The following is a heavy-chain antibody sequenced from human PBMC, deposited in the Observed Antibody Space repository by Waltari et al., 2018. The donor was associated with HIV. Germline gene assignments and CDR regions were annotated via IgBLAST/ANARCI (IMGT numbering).Heavy chain of an antibody. CDR1: GFTFSSYG. CDR3: ARASSWYGSCDY. V-gene: IGHV3-33*01. J-gene: IGHJ4*02. D-gene: IGHD6-13*01. Sequence: QVQLVESGGGVVQPGRSLRLSCAASGFTFSSYGMHWVRQAPGKGLEWVAVIWYDGSNKYYADSVKGRFTISRDNSKNTLYLQMNSLRAEDTAVYYCARASSWYGSCDYWGQGTLVTVSS. CDR2: IWYDGSNK.